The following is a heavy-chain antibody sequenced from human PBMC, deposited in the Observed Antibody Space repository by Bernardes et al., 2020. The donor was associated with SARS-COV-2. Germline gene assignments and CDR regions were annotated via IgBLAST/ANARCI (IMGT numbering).Heavy chain of an antibody. Sequence: AGKVSCKASGGTFSSYAISWVRQAPGQGLEWMGGIIPIFGTANYAQKFQGRVTITADESTSTAYMELSSLRSEDTAVYYCARGFWSALGDYYYGMDVWGQGTTVTVSS. CDR2: IIPIFGTA. V-gene: IGHV1-69*13. J-gene: IGHJ6*02. CDR3: ARGFWSALGDYYYGMDV. CDR1: GGTFSSYA. D-gene: IGHD3-3*01.